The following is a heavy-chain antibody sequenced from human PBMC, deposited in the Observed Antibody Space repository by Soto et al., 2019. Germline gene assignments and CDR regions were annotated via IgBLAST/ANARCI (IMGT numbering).Heavy chain of an antibody. CDR3: ARLHYLHCSSTSCEVTRDY. D-gene: IGHD2-2*01. CDR2: INHSGST. Sequence: SETLSLTCAVYGGSFSGYYWSWIRQPPGKGLEWIGEINHSGSTNYNPSLKSRVTISVDTSKNQFSLKLSSVTAADTAVYYCARLHYLHCSSTSCEVTRDYWGHGTLVTVS. J-gene: IGHJ4*01. CDR1: GGSFSGYY. V-gene: IGHV4-34*01.